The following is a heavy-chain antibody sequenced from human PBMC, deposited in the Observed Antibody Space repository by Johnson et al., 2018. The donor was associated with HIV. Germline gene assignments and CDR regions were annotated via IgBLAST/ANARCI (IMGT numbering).Heavy chain of an antibody. Sequence: VQLVESGGGLVKPGGSLRLFCAASGFTVSTNYMSWVRQAPGKGLEWVSVIYSGGSTYYADSVKGRFTISRDNSKNTLYLQMNSLRAEDTAIYYCAKDWRFNRTVQGRVIISGAFDMWGQGTVVHVSS. V-gene: IGHV3-66*01. CDR2: IYSGGST. J-gene: IGHJ3*02. CDR1: GFTVSTNY. D-gene: IGHD3-10*01. CDR3: AKDWRFNRTVQGRVIISGAFDM.